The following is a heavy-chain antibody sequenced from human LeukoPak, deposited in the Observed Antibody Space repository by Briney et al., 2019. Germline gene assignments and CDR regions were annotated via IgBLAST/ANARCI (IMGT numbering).Heavy chain of an antibody. D-gene: IGHD6-19*01. CDR1: GGSVRSDISH. CDR3: ARNRGWYATDV. CDR2: VHYSGSA. Sequence: SETLSLTCSVSGGSVRSDISHWSWIRQPPGKGLEWIGYVHYSGSANYNPSLESRVTMSLDRSKNQFSLELTSVTAADTAVYYCARNRGWYATDVWGQGPRSPSP. V-gene: IGHV4-61*01. J-gene: IGHJ6*02.